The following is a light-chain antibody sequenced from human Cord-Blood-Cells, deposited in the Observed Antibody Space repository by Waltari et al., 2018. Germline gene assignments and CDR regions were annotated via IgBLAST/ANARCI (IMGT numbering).Light chain of an antibody. J-gene: IGKJ1*01. CDR3: QQSYSTPRT. CDR2: AAS. Sequence: IQMTQSPSSLSASVGDRVPITCRAGQSISSYLNWYQQKPGKAPKLLIYAASSLQSGVPSEFSGSGSGTDCTLTISSLQPEEFATYYCQQSYSTPRTFGQGTKVEIK. V-gene: IGKV1-39*01. CDR1: QSISSY.